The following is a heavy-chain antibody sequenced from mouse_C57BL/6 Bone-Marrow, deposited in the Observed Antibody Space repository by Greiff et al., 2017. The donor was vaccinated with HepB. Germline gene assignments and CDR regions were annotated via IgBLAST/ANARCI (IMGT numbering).Heavy chain of an antibody. D-gene: IGHD3-3*01. CDR2: INSNDGTT. V-gene: IGHV5-6-3*01. CDR3: ARRDLFVY. CDR1: GFTFSLYG. Sequence: EVQLVESGGGLVQPGGSLKLSCAASGFTFSLYGMSWVRQTPDKRLELVASINSNDGTTYYADTIKGRFTITRDNAKNTLYLQMSSLKSEDTAMYYCARRDLFVYWGQGTLVTVSA. J-gene: IGHJ3*01.